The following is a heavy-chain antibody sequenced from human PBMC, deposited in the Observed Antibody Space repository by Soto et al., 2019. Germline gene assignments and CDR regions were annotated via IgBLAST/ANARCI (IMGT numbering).Heavy chain of an antibody. CDR2: IPQDGVDG. CDR1: GFTFSMYS. V-gene: IGHV3-7*03. J-gene: IGHJ6*02. D-gene: IGHD2-21*02. Sequence: GGPLRLSCEVSGFTFSMYSMSGVRQSPGKGLEWVAKIPQDGVDGHYADSVKGRFTISRDNGKNSLYLQLNNLRAEDTAVYYCARDHLILPAHDFFYGSDVWGRGATVTVSS. CDR3: ARDHLILPAHDFFYGSDV.